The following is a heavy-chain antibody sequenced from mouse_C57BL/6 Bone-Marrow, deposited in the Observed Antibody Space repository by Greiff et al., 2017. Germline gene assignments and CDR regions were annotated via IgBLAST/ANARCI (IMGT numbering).Heavy chain of an antibody. J-gene: IGHJ3*01. V-gene: IGHV1-59*01. CDR1: GYTFTSYW. CDR2: IDPSDSYT. D-gene: IGHD2-5*01. CDR3: ARDYYSKGGFAY. Sequence: QVQLQQPGAELVRPGTSVKLSCKASGYTFTSYWMHWVKQRPGQGLEWIGVIDPSDSYTNYNQKFKGKATLTVDTSSSTAYMQLSSQTSEDSAVYYCARDYYSKGGFAYWGQGTLVTVSA.